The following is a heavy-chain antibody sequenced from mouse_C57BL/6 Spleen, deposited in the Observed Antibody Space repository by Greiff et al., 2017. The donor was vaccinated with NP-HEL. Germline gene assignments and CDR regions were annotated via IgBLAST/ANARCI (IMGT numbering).Heavy chain of an antibody. J-gene: IGHJ2*01. CDR3: ARSSDYLDYFDY. D-gene: IGHD2-4*01. V-gene: IGHV1-82*01. Sequence: VQLQQSGPELVKPGASVKISCKASGYAFSSSWMNWVKQRPGKGLEWIGRIYPGDGDTNYNGKFKGKATLTADKSSSTACMQLSSLTSEDSAVYCCARSSDYLDYFDYWGQGTTLTVSS. CDR1: GYAFSSSW. CDR2: IYPGDGDT.